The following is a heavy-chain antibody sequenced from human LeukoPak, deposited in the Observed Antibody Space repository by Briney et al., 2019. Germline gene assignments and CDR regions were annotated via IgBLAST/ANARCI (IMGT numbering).Heavy chain of an antibody. D-gene: IGHD3-10*01. J-gene: IGHJ5*02. CDR1: GGSISSGSYY. V-gene: IGHV4-61*02. CDR2: IYTSGST. CDR3: ARDRYKGYYGSGSYGLWFDP. Sequence: PSETLSLTCTVSGGSISSGSYYWSWIRQPAGKGLEWIGRIYTSGSTNYNPSLKSRVTMSVDTSKNQFSLKLSSVTAADTAVYYCARDRYKGYYGSGSYGLWFDPWGQGTLVTVSS.